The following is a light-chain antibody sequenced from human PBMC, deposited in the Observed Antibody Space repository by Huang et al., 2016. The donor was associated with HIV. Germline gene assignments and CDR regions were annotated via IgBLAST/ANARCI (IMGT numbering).Light chain of an antibody. J-gene: IGKJ1*01. CDR1: QSISNYY. V-gene: IGKV3-20*01. Sequence: EVVLTQSPGSLSLSPGERATLSCRASQSISNYYLAWYQQRPGHPPRLLIHAASSRASGSPARFSGSGSGTAFTLTIARLEPEDSAIYFCHQYGSPPWTFGQGTRVEIK. CDR3: HQYGSPPWT. CDR2: AAS.